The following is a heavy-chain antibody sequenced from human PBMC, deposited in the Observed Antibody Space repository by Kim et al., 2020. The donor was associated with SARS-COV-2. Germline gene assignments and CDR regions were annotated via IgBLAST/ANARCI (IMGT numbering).Heavy chain of an antibody. CDR3: ARVASYYYGMDV. J-gene: IGHJ6*02. Sequence: KYYEESVKGRFTISRDNSKNTLYLQMNSLRAEDTAVYYCARVASYYYGMDVWGQGTTVTVSS. CDR2: K. V-gene: IGHV3-33*01.